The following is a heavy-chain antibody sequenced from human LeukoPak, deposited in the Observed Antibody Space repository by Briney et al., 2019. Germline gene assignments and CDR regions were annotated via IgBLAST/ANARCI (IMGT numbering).Heavy chain of an antibody. Sequence: GESLKISCKGSGYSFTDYWFGWVRQMPGKGLEWMGIIYPGDSDTRYSPSFQGQVTISADKSISTAYLQWSSLTASDTAMYYCARHADYGSGRAYYMGGWGKGATVTVAS. J-gene: IGHJ6*03. CDR3: ARHADYGSGRAYYMGG. CDR1: GYSFTDYW. D-gene: IGHD3-10*01. CDR2: IYPGDSDT. V-gene: IGHV5-51*01.